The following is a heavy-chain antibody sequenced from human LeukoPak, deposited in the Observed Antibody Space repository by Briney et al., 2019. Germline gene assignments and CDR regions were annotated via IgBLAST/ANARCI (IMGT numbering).Heavy chain of an antibody. CDR1: GYTFTSYA. D-gene: IGHD5-12*01. CDR3: TRAGGGYGDFFDY. V-gene: IGHV1-3*02. Sequence: ASVKVSCKASGYTFTSYAMHWVRQAPGQRLEWMGWSSAGNGNTKYSQEFQGRVTITRDTSASTAYMELSSLRSEDMAVYYCTRAGGGYGDFFDYWGQGTLVTVSS. CDR2: SSAGNGNT. J-gene: IGHJ4*02.